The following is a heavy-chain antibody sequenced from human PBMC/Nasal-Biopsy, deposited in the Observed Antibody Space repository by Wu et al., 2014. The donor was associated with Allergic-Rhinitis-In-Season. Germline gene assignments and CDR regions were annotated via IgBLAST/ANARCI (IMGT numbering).Heavy chain of an antibody. Sequence: LRLSCAAPGFAFSGYAMHWVRQAPGKGLEWVAVISYDGSNKYYADSVKGRFTISRDNSKNTLYLQMNSLRADDTAVYYCARGPSSAWYGTDYWGQGTLVTVSS. CDR2: ISYDGSNK. D-gene: IGHD6-19*01. CDR3: ARGPSSAWYGTDY. CDR1: GFAFSGYA. V-gene: IGHV3-30-3*01. J-gene: IGHJ4*02.